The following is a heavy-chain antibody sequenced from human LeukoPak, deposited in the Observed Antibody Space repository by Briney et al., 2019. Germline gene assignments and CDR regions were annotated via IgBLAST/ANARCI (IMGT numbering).Heavy chain of an antibody. J-gene: IGHJ4*02. V-gene: IGHV4-4*07. CDR1: GDSISSYY. CDR2: IYTSGTT. Sequence: PSETLSLTCTVSGDSISSYYWSWIRQPPGKGLQWIGRIYTSGTTNYNPSLKSRLTMSIDTSKNQFSVRLSSVTAADTAVYYCVREGTYCTHGVCYEYWGQGTLVTVSS. D-gene: IGHD2-8*01. CDR3: VREGTYCTHGVCYEY.